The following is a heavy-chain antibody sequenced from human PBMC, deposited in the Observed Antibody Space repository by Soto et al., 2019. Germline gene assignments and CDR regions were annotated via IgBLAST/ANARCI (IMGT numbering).Heavy chain of an antibody. V-gene: IGHV3-30*18. CDR1: GFTFSSYG. D-gene: IGHD2-15*01. J-gene: IGHJ4*02. Sequence: QVQLVESGGGVVQPGRSLRLSCAASGFTFSSYGMHWVRQAPGKGLEWVAVISYDGSNKYYADSVKGRFTISRDYSKNTLYLQINSLRAEDTAVYYCAKDRDIVVVVAAFDYWGQGTLVTVSS. CDR2: ISYDGSNK. CDR3: AKDRDIVVVVAAFDY.